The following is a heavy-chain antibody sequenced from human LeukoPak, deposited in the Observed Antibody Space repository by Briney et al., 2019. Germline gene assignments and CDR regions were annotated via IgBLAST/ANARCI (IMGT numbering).Heavy chain of an antibody. CDR2: IYYSGST. D-gene: IGHD5-18*01. V-gene: IGHV4-31*03. J-gene: IGHJ4*02. Sequence: KASETLSLTCTVSGGSISSGGYYWSLIRQHPGKGLEWIGYIYYSGSTYYNPSLKSRVTISVDTSKNQFSLKLSSVTAADTAVYYCARAPYSYGYLRYFDYWGQGTLVTVSS. CDR3: ARAPYSYGYLRYFDY. CDR1: GGSISSGGYY.